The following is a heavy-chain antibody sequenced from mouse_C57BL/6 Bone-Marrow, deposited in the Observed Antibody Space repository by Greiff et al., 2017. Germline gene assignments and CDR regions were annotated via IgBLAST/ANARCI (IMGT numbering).Heavy chain of an antibody. D-gene: IGHD1-1*01. J-gene: IGHJ4*01. CDR2: SRNKANDYTT. CDR3: AIDAFYYGSSYGYAMDY. CDR1: GFTFSDFY. V-gene: IGHV7-1*01. Sequence: EVKLMESGGGLVQSGRSLRLSCATSGFTFSDFYMEWVRQAPGKGLEWIAASRNKANDYTTEYSASVKGRFIVSRDTSQSILYLQMNALRAEDTAMYYCAIDAFYYGSSYGYAMDYWGQGTSVTVSS.